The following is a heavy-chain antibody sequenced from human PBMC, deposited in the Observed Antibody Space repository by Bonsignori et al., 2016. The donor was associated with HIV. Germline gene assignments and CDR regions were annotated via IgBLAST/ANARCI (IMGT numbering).Heavy chain of an antibody. CDR1: GFTFSSYA. Sequence: EVQLLESGGNLVQPGGSLRLSCVASGFTFSSYAMSWVRQAPGKGLEWVSVIYSGGNASYYADSVKGRFIISRDDSKNMLYLQMNSLRVGDTAVYYCAKIDSWGQGTLVTVSS. CDR3: AKIDS. CDR2: IYSGGNAS. V-gene: IGHV3-23*03. J-gene: IGHJ4*02.